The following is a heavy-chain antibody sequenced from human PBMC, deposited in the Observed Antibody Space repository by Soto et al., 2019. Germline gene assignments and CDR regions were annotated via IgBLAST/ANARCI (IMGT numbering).Heavy chain of an antibody. Sequence: QVQLQESGPGLVKPSQTLSLTCTVSGGSISRGEYYWSWIRQPPGKGLEWIGYIYYSGSTYYNPSLKSRVTISVDTSKNQFSLKLSSVTAADTAVYYCARGPRIQLWLGFVDYWGQGTLVTVSS. V-gene: IGHV4-30-4*01. CDR1: GGSISRGEYY. J-gene: IGHJ4*02. CDR3: ARGPRIQLWLGFVDY. CDR2: IYYSGST. D-gene: IGHD5-18*01.